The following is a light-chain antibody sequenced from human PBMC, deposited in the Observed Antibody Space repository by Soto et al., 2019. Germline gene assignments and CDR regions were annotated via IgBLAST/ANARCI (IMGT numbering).Light chain of an antibody. Sequence: QSVLTQPPSASGTPGQRVTISCSGSSSNIGSNTVNWYQQLPGTAPKVLIYSNNERPSGVPDRFSASKSGTSASLAISGLQSEDEAVYYCAAWDDSLNVLFGGGTKLTVL. CDR3: AAWDDSLNVL. V-gene: IGLV1-44*01. CDR1: SSNIGSNT. J-gene: IGLJ3*02. CDR2: SNN.